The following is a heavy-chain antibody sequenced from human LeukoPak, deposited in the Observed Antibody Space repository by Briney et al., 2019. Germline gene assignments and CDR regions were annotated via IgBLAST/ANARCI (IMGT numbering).Heavy chain of an antibody. CDR1: GFTFSSYS. CDR2: ISSSSSTI. Sequence: PGGSLRLSCAASGFTFSSYSMNWVRQAPGKGLEWVSYISSSSSTIYYADSVKGRFTISRDNAKSSLYLQMNSLRAEDTAVYSCARGADGVSSNSRGWFDPWGQGTLVTVSS. D-gene: IGHD2-15*01. V-gene: IGHV3-48*04. J-gene: IGHJ5*02. CDR3: ARGADGVSSNSRGWFDP.